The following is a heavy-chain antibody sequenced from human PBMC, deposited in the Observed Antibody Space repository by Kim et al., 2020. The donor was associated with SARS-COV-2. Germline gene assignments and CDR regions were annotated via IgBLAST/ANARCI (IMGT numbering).Heavy chain of an antibody. J-gene: IGHJ4*02. CDR3: ARADYDILTGYLYYFDY. Sequence: GGSLRLSCAASGFTFSSYWMHWVRQAPGKGLVWVSRINSDGSSTSYADSVKGRFTISRDNAKNTLYLQMNSLRAEDTAVYYCARADYDILTGYLYYFDYWGQGTLVTVSS. CDR1: GFTFSSYW. CDR2: INSDGSST. V-gene: IGHV3-74*01. D-gene: IGHD3-9*01.